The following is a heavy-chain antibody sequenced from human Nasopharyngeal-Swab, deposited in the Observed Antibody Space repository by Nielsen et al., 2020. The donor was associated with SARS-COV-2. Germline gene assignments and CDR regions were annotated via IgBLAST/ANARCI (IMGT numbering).Heavy chain of an antibody. CDR3: ARSGTTKYGLDV. V-gene: IGHV4-4*07. CDR2: VYTSGST. CDR1: GGPISGYF. Sequence: SETLSLTCSVSGGPISGYFLSWIRQPAGEGLERIGRVYTSGSTNYNPSLKSRVTISIDMSKNQFSLELRSVTAADTAFYYCARSGTTKYGLDVWGQGTTVIVSS. D-gene: IGHD1-1*01. J-gene: IGHJ6*01.